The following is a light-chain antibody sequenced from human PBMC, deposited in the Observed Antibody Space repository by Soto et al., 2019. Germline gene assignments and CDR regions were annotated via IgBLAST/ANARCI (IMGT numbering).Light chain of an antibody. CDR1: QSVSSN. V-gene: IGKV3-15*01. J-gene: IGKJ3*01. Sequence: EIVMTQSPATLSVSPGERATLSCRASQSVSSNLAWYQQKPGQAPRLLIYGASTRATGIPARFSGSGSGTESTLTFSSLQSEDFAVYYCQQYNNWPFTFGPGTKVDIK. CDR3: QQYNNWPFT. CDR2: GAS.